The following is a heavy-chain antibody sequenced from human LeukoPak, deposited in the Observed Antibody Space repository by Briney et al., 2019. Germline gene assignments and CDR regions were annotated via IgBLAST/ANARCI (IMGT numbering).Heavy chain of an antibody. CDR3: AREGRRITIFGVVINFDY. V-gene: IGHV3-48*03. Sequence: GGSLRLSCAASGFTFSSYEMNWVRQAPGKGLERVSYISSSGSAIYYADSVKGRFTLSTDNAKNSLYLQMNSLRAEDTAVYYCAREGRRITIFGVVINFDYWGQGTLVTVSS. CDR2: ISSSGSAI. D-gene: IGHD3-3*01. J-gene: IGHJ4*02. CDR1: GFTFSSYE.